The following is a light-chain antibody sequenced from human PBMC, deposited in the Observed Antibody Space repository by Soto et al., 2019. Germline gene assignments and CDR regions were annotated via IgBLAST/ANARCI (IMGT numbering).Light chain of an antibody. Sequence: SSELTQSPSVSVSPGQTATITCSGNRLGSKYACWYQQKPGQPPVLVIYEDNKRPSGIPERFSGSNSGSTATLTIRGTQAMDEADYYCQAWDSNIVVFGGGTKLTVL. CDR1: RLGSKY. J-gene: IGLJ2*01. CDR2: EDN. CDR3: QAWDSNIVV. V-gene: IGLV3-1*01.